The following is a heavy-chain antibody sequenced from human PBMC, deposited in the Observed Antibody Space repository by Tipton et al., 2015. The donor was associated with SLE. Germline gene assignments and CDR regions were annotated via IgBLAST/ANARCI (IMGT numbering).Heavy chain of an antibody. CDR2: INHSGST. V-gene: IGHV4-30-2*01. CDR3: ARKAVGATSHIAFDI. D-gene: IGHD1-26*01. J-gene: IGHJ3*02. CDR1: GGSISSGGYS. Sequence: TLSLTCAVSGGSISSGGYSWSWIRQPPGKGLEWIGEINHSGSTNYNPSLKSRVTISVDTSKNQFSLKLSSVTAADTAVYYCARKAVGATSHIAFDIWGQGTMVTVSS.